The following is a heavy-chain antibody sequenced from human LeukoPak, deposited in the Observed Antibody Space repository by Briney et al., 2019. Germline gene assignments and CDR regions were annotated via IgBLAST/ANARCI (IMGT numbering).Heavy chain of an antibody. J-gene: IGHJ4*02. D-gene: IGHD3-3*01. CDR2: IYYSGST. CDR1: GGSISSGGYY. CDR3: ARVNTYDFWSGYYWPYYFDY. V-gene: IGHV4-31*03. Sequence: SETLSLTCTVSGGSISSGGYYWSWIRQHPGKGLEWIGHIYYSGSTYYNPSLKSRVTISVDTSKNQFSLKLSSVTAADTAVYYCARVNTYDFWSGYYWPYYFDYWGQGTLVTVSS.